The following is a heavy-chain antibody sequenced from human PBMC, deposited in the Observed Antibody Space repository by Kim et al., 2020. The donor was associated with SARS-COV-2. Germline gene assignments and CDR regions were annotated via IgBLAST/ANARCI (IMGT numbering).Heavy chain of an antibody. CDR2: INTNTGNP. CDR3: ARDQPPAAAGTDNYYGMDV. Sequence: ASVKVSCKASGYTFTSYAMNWVRQAPGQGLEWMGWINTNTGNPTYAQGFTGRFVFSLDTSVSTAYLQISSLKAEDTAVYYCARDQPPAAAGTDNYYGMDVWGQGTTVTVSS. J-gene: IGHJ6*02. D-gene: IGHD6-13*01. CDR1: GYTFTSYA. V-gene: IGHV7-4-1*02.